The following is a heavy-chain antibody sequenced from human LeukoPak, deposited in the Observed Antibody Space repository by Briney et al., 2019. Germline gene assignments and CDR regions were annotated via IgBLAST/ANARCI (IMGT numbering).Heavy chain of an antibody. J-gene: IGHJ4*02. D-gene: IGHD6-13*01. CDR2: IYYSGST. CDR1: GGSFSSSSHY. Sequence: TSETLSLTCAVYGGSFSSSSHYWGWIRQPPGKGLEWIGSIYYSGSTYYNPSLKSRITMSVDTSKNQFSLKLSSVTAADTAVYYCARKYSSSWYRGYFDYWGQGTLVTVSS. CDR3: ARKYSSSWYRGYFDY. V-gene: IGHV4-39*01.